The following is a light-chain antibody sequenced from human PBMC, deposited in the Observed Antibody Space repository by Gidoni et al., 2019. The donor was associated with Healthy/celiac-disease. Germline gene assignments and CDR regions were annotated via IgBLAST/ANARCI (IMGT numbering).Light chain of an antibody. V-gene: IGKV1-39*01. CDR3: QQSYSPPRLT. Sequence: DIQMTPSPSSLSASVGDRVTITCRASQSISSYLNWYHQKPGKAPKLLIYAASSLQSGVPSRFSGSGSGTDFTLTISSLQPEDFATYYCQQSYSPPRLTFGGGTKVEIK. CDR1: QSISSY. J-gene: IGKJ4*01. CDR2: AAS.